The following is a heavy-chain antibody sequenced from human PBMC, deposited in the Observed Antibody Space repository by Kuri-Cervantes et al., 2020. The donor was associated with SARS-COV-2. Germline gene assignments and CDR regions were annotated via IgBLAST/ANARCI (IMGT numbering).Heavy chain of an antibody. CDR2: IGTAGDT. D-gene: IGHD6-19*01. Sequence: GESLKISCAACGFTFSSYDMHWVRQATGKGLEWVSAIGTAGDTYYPGSVKGQFTISRENAKNSLYLQMNSLRAGDTAVYYCARDQGWLDPWWFDPWGQGTLVTVSS. V-gene: IGHV3-13*03. J-gene: IGHJ5*02. CDR1: GFTFSSYD. CDR3: ARDQGWLDPWWFDP.